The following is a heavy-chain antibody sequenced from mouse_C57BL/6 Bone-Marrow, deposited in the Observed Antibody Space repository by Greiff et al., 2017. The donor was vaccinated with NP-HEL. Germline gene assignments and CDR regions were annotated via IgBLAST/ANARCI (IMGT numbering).Heavy chain of an antibody. J-gene: IGHJ4*01. V-gene: IGHV1-5*01. D-gene: IGHD1-1*01. Sequence: EVMLVESGTVLARPGASVKMSCKTSGYTFTSYWMHWVKQRPGQGLEWIGAIYPGNSDTSYNQKFKGKAKLTAVTSASTAYMELSSLTNEDSAVYYCTRRDYGSSYGYYYAMDYWGQGTSVTVSS. CDR2: IYPGNSDT. CDR1: GYTFTSYW. CDR3: TRRDYGSSYGYYYAMDY.